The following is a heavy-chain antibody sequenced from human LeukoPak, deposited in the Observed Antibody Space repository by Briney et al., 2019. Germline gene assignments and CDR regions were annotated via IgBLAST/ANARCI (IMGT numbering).Heavy chain of an antibody. D-gene: IGHD3-10*01. CDR2: IYHSGST. Sequence: SETLSLTCTVSGYSISSGYYWGWIRQPPGKGLEWIGSIYHSGSTYYNPSLKSRVTISVDTSKNQFSLKLSSVTAADTAVYYCARRSSGRGPDYWGQGTLVTVSS. CDR3: ARRSSGRGPDY. J-gene: IGHJ4*02. CDR1: GYSISSGYY. V-gene: IGHV4-38-2*02.